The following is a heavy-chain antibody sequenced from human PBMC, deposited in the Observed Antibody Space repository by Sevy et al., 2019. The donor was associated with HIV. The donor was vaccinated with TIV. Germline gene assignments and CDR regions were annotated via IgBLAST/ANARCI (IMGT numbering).Heavy chain of an antibody. CDR2: ISGSGGST. CDR3: AKGSVATPYFDY. CDR1: GFNFSSYA. Sequence: GESLKISCAASGFNFSSYAMSWVRQAPGKGLEWVSAISGSGGSTYYADSVKGRFTISRDNSKNTLYLQMNSLRAEDTAVYYCAKGSVATPYFDYWGQGTLVTVSS. V-gene: IGHV3-23*01. J-gene: IGHJ4*02. D-gene: IGHD5-12*01.